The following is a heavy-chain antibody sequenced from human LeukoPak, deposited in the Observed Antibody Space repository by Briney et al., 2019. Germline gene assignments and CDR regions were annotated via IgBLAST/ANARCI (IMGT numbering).Heavy chain of an antibody. V-gene: IGHV3-74*01. J-gene: IGHJ4*02. CDR3: VRDKDGYNF. CDR1: GFTFNTYI. D-gene: IGHD5-24*01. Sequence: GGSLRLSCAASGFTFNTYIMHWVRQAPGKGLVWVSRIDTDGKTTTYADSVKGRFTISRDNAKNMLYLQINSLRVEDTAVYYCVRDKDGYNFWGQGTLVTVSS. CDR2: IDTDGKTT.